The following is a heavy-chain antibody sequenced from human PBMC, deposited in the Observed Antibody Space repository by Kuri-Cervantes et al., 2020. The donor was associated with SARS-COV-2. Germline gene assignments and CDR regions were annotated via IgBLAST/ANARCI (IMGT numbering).Heavy chain of an antibody. Sequence: GESLKISCAASGFTFSSYGMNWVRQAPGKGLEYVSSISSSSSYIYYADSVKGRFTISRDNAKNSLYLQMNSRRAEDTALYYCASLRGPWGQGTLVTVSS. CDR1: GFTFSSYG. CDR3: ASLRGP. J-gene: IGHJ5*02. CDR2: ISSSSSYI. V-gene: IGHV3-21*04. D-gene: IGHD5-12*01.